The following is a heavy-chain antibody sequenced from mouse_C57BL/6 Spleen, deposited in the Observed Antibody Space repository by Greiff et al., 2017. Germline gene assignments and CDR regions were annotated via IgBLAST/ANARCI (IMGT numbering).Heavy chain of an antibody. V-gene: IGHV1-26*01. J-gene: IGHJ1*03. Sequence: EVQLQQSGPELVKPGASVKISCKASGYTFTDYYMNWVKQSHGKSLEWIGDINPNNGGTSYNQKFKGKAPLTVDKSSSTAYMGLRSLTSEDSAVYYCARYVTTVVLRGYFDVWGTGTTVTVSS. CDR2: INPNNGGT. D-gene: IGHD1-1*01. CDR1: GYTFTDYY. CDR3: ARYVTTVVLRGYFDV.